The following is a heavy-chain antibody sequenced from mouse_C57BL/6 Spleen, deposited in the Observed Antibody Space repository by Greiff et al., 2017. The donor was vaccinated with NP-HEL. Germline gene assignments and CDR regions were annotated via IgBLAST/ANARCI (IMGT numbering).Heavy chain of an antibody. CDR1: GYTFTNYW. CDR3: ARSGDGYSFAY. CDR2: IYPGGGYT. Sequence: VHLVESGAELVRPGTSVKMSCKASGYTFTNYWIGWAKQRPGHGLEWIGDIYPGGGYTNYNEKFKGKATLTADKSSSTAYMQFSSLTSEDSAIYYCARSGDGYSFAYWGQGTLVTVSA. V-gene: IGHV1-63*01. J-gene: IGHJ3*01. D-gene: IGHD2-3*01.